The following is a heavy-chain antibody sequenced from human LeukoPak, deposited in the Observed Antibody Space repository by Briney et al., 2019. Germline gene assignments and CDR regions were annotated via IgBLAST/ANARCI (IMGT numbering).Heavy chain of an antibody. D-gene: IGHD5-18*01. CDR1: GGSISSYY. V-gene: IGHV4-59*01. CDR2: IYYSGST. CDR3: ARRRGYSYGDNAFDI. J-gene: IGHJ3*02. Sequence: SETLSLTCTVSGGSISSYYWSWIRQPPGKGLEWIGYIYYSGSTNCNPSLKSRVTISVDTSKNQFSLKLSSVTAADTAVYYCARRRGYSYGDNAFDIWGQGTMVTVSS.